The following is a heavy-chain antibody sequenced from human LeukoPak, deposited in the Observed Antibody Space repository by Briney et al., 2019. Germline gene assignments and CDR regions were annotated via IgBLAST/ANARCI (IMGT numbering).Heavy chain of an antibody. V-gene: IGHV3-23*01. CDR3: AKEVGNIVVVPAAQNL. D-gene: IGHD2-2*01. CDR2: ISGSGGST. J-gene: IGHJ5*02. CDR1: GFTFSSYA. Sequence: GGSLRLSCAASGFTFSSYAMSWVRQAPGKGLEWVSAISGSGGSTYYADSVKGRFTISRDNSKNTLYLQMNSLRAEDTAVYYCAKEVGNIVVVPAAQNLWDQGTLVTVPS.